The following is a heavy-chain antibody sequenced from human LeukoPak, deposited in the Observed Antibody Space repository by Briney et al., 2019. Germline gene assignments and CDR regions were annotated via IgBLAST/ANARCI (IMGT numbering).Heavy chain of an antibody. V-gene: IGHV5-51*01. CDR2: IYPGDSDT. CDR1: GYSFTSYW. Sequence: GESLKISCKGSGYSFTSYWIGWVRQMPGEGLEWMGIIYPGDSDTRYSPSFQGQVTISADKSISTAYLQWSSLKASDTAMYYRARRGYDILTGYYFEPPNWFDPWGQGTLVTVSS. CDR3: ARRGYDILTGYYFEPPNWFDP. D-gene: IGHD3-9*01. J-gene: IGHJ5*02.